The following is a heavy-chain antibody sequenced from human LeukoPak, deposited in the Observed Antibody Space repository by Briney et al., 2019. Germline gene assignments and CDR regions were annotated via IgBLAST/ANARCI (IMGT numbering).Heavy chain of an antibody. CDR1: GFTFNDYY. CDR2: ISSDSSTI. V-gene: IGHV3-11*04. D-gene: IGHD1-26*01. Sequence: PGGSLRLSCAASGFTFNDYYMSWLRQAPGKGLEWVSYISSDSSTIYYADSVKGRFTISRDNARNSLYLQMNSLRGEDTGDYYCARERPAGAGAFDIWGQGTRVTVSS. J-gene: IGHJ3*02. CDR3: ARERPAGAGAFDI.